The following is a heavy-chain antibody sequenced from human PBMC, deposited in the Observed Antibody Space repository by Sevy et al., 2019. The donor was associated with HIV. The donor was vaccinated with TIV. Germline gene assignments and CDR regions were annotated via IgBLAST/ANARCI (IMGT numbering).Heavy chain of an antibody. CDR1: GFTFSSYV. Sequence: GGSLRLSCAASGFTFSSYVMHWARQAPGKGLESVSAISSTGGNTYYIDSVKGRFTISRDNSKNTLYLQMDSLRVEDMDFYYCVRRGTAGSYDYWGQGALVTVSS. J-gene: IGHJ4*02. CDR2: ISSTGGNT. D-gene: IGHD1-26*01. CDR3: VRRGTAGSYDY. V-gene: IGHV3-64*02.